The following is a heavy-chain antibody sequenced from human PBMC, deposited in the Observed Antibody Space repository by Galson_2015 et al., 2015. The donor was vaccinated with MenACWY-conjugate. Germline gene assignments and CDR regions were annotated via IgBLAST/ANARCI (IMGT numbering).Heavy chain of an antibody. CDR2: IYHTGIT. CDR3: ARAGGWVGTANY. V-gene: IGHV4-59*01. D-gene: IGHD4-23*01. CDR1: GGSISTFY. J-gene: IGHJ4*02. Sequence: ETLSLTCTVSGGSISTFYWSWIRQSPGKGLEWIGYIYHTGITYYNPSLKSRVSISVDTAMDQLSLKVNSVTPADTAVYFCARAGGWVGTANYWGQGILVTVSS.